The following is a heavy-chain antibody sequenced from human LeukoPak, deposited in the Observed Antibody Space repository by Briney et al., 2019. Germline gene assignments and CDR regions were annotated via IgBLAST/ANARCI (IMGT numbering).Heavy chain of an antibody. CDR2: ISYDGSNK. CDR1: AFTFSSYG. CDR3: AKDLNWLPETNFDY. Sequence: GGSLRLSCAASAFTFSSYGMHWVRQAPGKGLEWVAVISYDGSNKYYADSVKGRFTISRDNSKNTLYLQMNSLRAEDTAVYNCAKDLNWLPETNFDYWGQGTLVTVSS. J-gene: IGHJ4*02. D-gene: IGHD5-12*01. V-gene: IGHV3-30*18.